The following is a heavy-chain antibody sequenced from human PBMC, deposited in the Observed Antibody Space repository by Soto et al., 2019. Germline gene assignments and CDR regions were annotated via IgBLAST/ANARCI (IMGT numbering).Heavy chain of an antibody. CDR2: ISYDGTNK. V-gene: IGHV3-30-3*01. J-gene: IGHJ4*02. CDR1: GFTFSISP. CDR3: ARDPKTSGGQHWAFNYFDS. Sequence: VQLMESGGGLVRPGESLRLSCAASGFTFSISPMHWVRQAPGKGPEWVALISYDGTNKFYADSVKGRFTISRDNSKSTLYLQVDSLRPEDAAVYYCARDPKTSGGQHWAFNYFDSWGQGTLVTVSS. D-gene: IGHD7-27*01.